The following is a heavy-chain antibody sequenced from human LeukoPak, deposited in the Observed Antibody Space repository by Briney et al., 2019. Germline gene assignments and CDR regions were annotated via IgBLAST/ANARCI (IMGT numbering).Heavy chain of an antibody. CDR3: ATGPILASAPSFDY. V-gene: IGHV1-24*01. CDR1: GYTLTELS. J-gene: IGHJ4*02. Sequence: ASVKVSCKVSGYTLTELSMHWVRQAPGKGLEWMGGFDPEDGETIYAQKFQGRVTMTEDTSTDTAYMELSSLRSEDTAVYYCATGPILASAPSFDYWGQGTLVTVSS. CDR2: FDPEDGET. D-gene: IGHD3-3*01.